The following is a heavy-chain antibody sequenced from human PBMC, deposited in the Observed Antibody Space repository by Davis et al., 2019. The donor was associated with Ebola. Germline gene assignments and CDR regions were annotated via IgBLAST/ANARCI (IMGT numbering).Heavy chain of an antibody. CDR1: GFTFSIHG. D-gene: IGHD1-26*01. J-gene: IGHJ4*02. V-gene: IGHV3-30*02. Sequence: GESLKISCAASGFTFSIHGMKWVRQAPGKGLEWVAFIRYDGSDKYYADSVKGRFTISRDNSKNILYLQLSSLRPEDTAVYYCARRSGPDYWGQGTLVTVSS. CDR2: IRYDGSDK. CDR3: ARRSGPDY.